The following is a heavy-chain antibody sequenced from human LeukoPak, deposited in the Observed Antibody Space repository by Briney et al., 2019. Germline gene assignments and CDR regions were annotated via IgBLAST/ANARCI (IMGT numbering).Heavy chain of an antibody. V-gene: IGHV1-2*02. CDR3: ATLAYCGGDCYRGSYGMDV. CDR1: GYTFTGYY. Sequence: ASVKVSCKASGYTFTGYYMHWVRQAPGQGLEWMGWINPNSGGTNYAQKFQGRVTMTRDTSISTAHMELSSLRSEDTAVYYCATLAYCGGDCYRGSYGMDVWGQGTTVTVSS. D-gene: IGHD2-21*02. CDR2: INPNSGGT. J-gene: IGHJ6*02.